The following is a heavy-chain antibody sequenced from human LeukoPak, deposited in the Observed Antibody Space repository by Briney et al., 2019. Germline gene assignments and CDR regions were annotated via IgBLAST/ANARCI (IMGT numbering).Heavy chain of an antibody. CDR1: GGSISSYY. CDR3: ARDGGVGYCTNGVCTNVRRGWFDP. D-gene: IGHD2-8*01. Sequence: SETLSLTCTVSGGSISSYYWSWIRQPPGKGLEGSGYIYYSGSTNDNPSLKSRVTISVDTSKNQFSLKLSSVTDADTAVYYCARDGGVGYCTNGVCTNVRRGWFDPWGQGTLVTVSS. J-gene: IGHJ5*02. CDR2: IYYSGST. V-gene: IGHV4-59*01.